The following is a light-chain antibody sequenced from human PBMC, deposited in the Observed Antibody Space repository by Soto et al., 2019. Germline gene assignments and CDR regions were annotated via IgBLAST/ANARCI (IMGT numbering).Light chain of an antibody. V-gene: IGKV1-33*01. CDR3: QQYDNLPFS. CDR2: DAS. Sequence: DIQMSQSPSSLSASVGDRVTITCQASQDISNYLNWYQHKPGKPPKLLIYDASNLETGVPSRFSGSKSGTAFTFTITSLQPEDIATYYCQQYDNLPFSFGGGTKEEIK. J-gene: IGKJ4*01. CDR1: QDISNY.